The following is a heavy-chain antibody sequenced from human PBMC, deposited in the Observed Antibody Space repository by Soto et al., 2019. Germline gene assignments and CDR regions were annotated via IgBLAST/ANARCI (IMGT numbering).Heavy chain of an antibody. D-gene: IGHD3-3*01. V-gene: IGHV4-59*01. CDR3: ARVPYYDFWSGPLSYFHY. CDR1: GGSSTIYY. CDR2: IDDSGST. J-gene: IGHJ4*02. Sequence: SETLSLTGTVSGGSSTIYYWSGIRQPPGKGLEWMWYIDDSGSTNYNPSLKSRFTISVDTSKNQLSLKLSYVTAADKAVYYCARVPYYDFWSGPLSYFHYCGQRSQVRVSS.